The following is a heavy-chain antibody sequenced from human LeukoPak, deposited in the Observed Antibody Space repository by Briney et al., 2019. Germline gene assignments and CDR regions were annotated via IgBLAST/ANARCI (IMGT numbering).Heavy chain of an antibody. J-gene: IGHJ4*02. CDR3: ARDGSHIGGVIVSGDY. Sequence: GASVKVSCKASGYTFTSYGISWVRQAPGQGLEWMGWISAYNGNTNYAQKLQGRVTMTTDTSTSIAYMELRSLRSDDTAVYYCARDGSHIGGVIVSGDYWGQGTLVTVSS. CDR1: GYTFTSYG. V-gene: IGHV1-18*01. D-gene: IGHD3-16*02. CDR2: ISAYNGNT.